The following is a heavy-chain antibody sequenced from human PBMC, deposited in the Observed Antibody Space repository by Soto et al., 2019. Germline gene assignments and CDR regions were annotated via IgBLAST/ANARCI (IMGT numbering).Heavy chain of an antibody. CDR1: GFTFSNYA. V-gene: IGHV3-23*01. CDR2: ISGSAAGT. J-gene: IGHJ4*02. D-gene: IGHD2-2*01. CDR3: ARSPPDIVVVPAALTAYFDY. Sequence: GGSLRLSCSASGFTFSNYAMSWVRRIPGKGLEWVSAISGSAAGTNDEDSVKGRFTISRDNSKSTLHLQMNSLRVDDTAVYYCARSPPDIVVVPAALTAYFDYWGKGT.